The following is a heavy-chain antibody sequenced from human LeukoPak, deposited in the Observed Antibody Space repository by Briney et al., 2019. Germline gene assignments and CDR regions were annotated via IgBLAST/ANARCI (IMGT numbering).Heavy chain of an antibody. CDR3: VRENHGSFDY. CDR2: ISSSSTYI. J-gene: IGHJ4*02. D-gene: IGHD1-14*01. CDR1: GFSFSTYY. Sequence: GGSLRLSCAASGFSFSTYYVNWVRQAPGKGLEWVSCISSSSTYIYYSDSVRGRFAISRDNAKNSLYLQMDSLRAEDTAVYYCVRENHGSFDYWGQGSLVTVSS. V-gene: IGHV3-21*01.